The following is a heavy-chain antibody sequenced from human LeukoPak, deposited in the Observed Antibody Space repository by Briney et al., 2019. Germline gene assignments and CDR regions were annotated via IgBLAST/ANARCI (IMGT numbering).Heavy chain of an antibody. J-gene: IGHJ6*02. V-gene: IGHV1-2*04. D-gene: IGHD3-9*01. CDR2: INPNSGST. CDR1: GYTFTGYD. CDR3: ARDGNYDILTGPTDYYYYYGMDV. Sequence: ASVKVSCKASGYTFTGYDMHWVRQAPGQGLEWMGWINPNSGSTNYAQKFQGWVTMTRDTSISTAYMELSRLRSDDTAVYYCARDGNYDILTGPTDYYYYYGMDVWGQGTPVTVSS.